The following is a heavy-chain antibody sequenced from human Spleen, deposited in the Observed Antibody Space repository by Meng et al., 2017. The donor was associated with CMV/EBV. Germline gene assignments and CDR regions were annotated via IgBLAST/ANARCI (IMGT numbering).Heavy chain of an antibody. Sequence: YTFIYYAVTWVRQAPGQGLGGMGWISGNNGNTNYAQRLRGRVAMATDRSTCTVYMDLKSLRSDDTAVFYCARALAQDYYDIIGFDVWGQGTLVTVSS. CDR2: ISGNNGNT. V-gene: IGHV1-18*04. CDR3: ARALAQDYYDIIGFDV. CDR1: YTFIYYA. J-gene: IGHJ4*01. D-gene: IGHD3-22*01.